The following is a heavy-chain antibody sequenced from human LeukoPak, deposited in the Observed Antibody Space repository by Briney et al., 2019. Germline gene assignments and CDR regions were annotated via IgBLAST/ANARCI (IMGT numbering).Heavy chain of an antibody. Sequence: SETLSLTCGVSGGSVSSTNWWTWIRQPPGKRLEGIWVVHLDGKTNFTPSLKSRPTMSTDLSENHVSLHMTSVTAADTAVYYCAREGGFCSTLDYSGQGTLVTVSS. CDR1: GGSVSSTNW. D-gene: IGHD6-13*01. CDR2: VHLDGKT. J-gene: IGHJ4*02. CDR3: AREGGFCSTLDY. V-gene: IGHV4/OR15-8*02.